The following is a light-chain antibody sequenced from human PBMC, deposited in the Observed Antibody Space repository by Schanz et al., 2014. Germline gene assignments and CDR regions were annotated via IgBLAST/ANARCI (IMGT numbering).Light chain of an antibody. CDR1: QSVSSH. Sequence: DIVLTQSPGTLSLSPGERATLSCRASQSVSSHLAWYQQKPGQAPRLLIYDASNRATGIPARFSGSGSGTEFTLTISSLQPDDFATYYCQRYYSGRGFGQGTKVEIK. V-gene: IGKV3-11*01. CDR2: DAS. CDR3: QRYYSGRG. J-gene: IGKJ1*01.